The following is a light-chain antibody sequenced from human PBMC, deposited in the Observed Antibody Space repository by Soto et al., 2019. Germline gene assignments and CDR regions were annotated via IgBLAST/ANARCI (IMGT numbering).Light chain of an antibody. J-gene: IGLJ1*01. CDR2: GDS. CDR3: QSNDNGQSGSDV. Sequence: QSVLTQPPSVSGAPGQRVTISCTGSSSNIGAGYDVNWYQQLPETAPKLLIFGDSNRPSGVPDRFSGSKSGTSASLVITGLQADDEADYYCQSNDNGQSGSDVFGTGTKVTVL. V-gene: IGLV1-40*01. CDR1: SSNIGAGYD.